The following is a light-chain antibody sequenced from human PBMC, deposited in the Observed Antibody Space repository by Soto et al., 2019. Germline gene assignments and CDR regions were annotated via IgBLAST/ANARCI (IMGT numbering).Light chain of an antibody. V-gene: IGKV3-20*01. CDR3: QQYGSSPWT. CDR1: HCVSSSF. CDR2: VAS. J-gene: IGKJ1*01. Sequence: EIVLTQSPGTLSLSPGERATLSSRASHCVSSSFLSWSQQKFGQVPRLFIFVASSRPTGIPDRLIGSVFGTVFIFTFSRLELEDFEVYYCQQYGSSPWTFGKGTKGDIK.